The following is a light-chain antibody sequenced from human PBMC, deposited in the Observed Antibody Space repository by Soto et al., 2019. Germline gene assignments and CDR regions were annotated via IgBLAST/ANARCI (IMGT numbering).Light chain of an antibody. CDR1: QTLSTNS. V-gene: IGKV3-20*01. J-gene: IGKJ3*01. Sequence: EIVLTQSPGTLSLSPGERATLSCRASQTLSTNSLAWYQQRLGQTPRLLIYAASTRDTDIPDRFNGSGSGTDFALTISRLDPEDFALYYCQQYDASPLTFGPGTKVDVK. CDR2: AAS. CDR3: QQYDASPLT.